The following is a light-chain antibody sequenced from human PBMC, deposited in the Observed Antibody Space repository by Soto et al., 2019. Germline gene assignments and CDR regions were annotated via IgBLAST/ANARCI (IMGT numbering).Light chain of an antibody. Sequence: DIQMTQSPSTLSASVGDRVTITCRASQSISSWLAWYQQKPGKAPKLLIYKASSLESGVPSRFSGSGSGTEFTPTISRLQADDFATYCCQQYNCLYTFGQGTKLEIK. CDR2: KAS. V-gene: IGKV1-5*03. J-gene: IGKJ2*01. CDR1: QSISSW. CDR3: QQYNCLYT.